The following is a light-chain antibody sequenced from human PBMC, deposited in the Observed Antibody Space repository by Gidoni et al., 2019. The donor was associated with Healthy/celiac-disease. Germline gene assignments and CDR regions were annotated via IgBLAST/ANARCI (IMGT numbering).Light chain of an antibody. CDR3: QSYDSSLSGSGV. V-gene: IGLV1-40*01. CDR2: GNS. Sequence: QSVLTQPPSVSGAPGQRVTISCTGSSSNIGAGYDVHWYQQLPGTAPNLLIYGNSNRPSGVPDRFSGSKSGTSASLAITGLQAEDEADYYCQSYDSSLSGSGVFGGGTKPTVL. CDR1: SSNIGAGYD. J-gene: IGLJ2*01.